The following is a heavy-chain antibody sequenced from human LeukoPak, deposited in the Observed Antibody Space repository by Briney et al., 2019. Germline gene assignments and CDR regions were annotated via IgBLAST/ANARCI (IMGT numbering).Heavy chain of an antibody. CDR3: ARSLWPEDY. CDR2: INQDGIDT. Sequence: GGSLRLSCAASGFTFSDYYMSWVRQAPGKGLESVANINQDGIDTNYVDSVKGRFTISRDNAKNSVYLQMNGLRADDTAVYYCARSLWPEDYWGQGTLVTVSS. J-gene: IGHJ4*02. CDR1: GFTFSDYY. V-gene: IGHV3-7*01.